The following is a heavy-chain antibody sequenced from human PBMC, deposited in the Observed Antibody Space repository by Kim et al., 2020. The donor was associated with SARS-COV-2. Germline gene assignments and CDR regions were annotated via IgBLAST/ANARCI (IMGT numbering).Heavy chain of an antibody. D-gene: IGHD3-22*01. CDR1: GGSISSGGYY. J-gene: IGHJ3*02. CDR3: ARARITMIVVVDAFDI. V-gene: IGHV4-31*03. Sequence: SETLSLTCTVSGGSISSGGYYWSWIRQHPGKGLEWIGYIYYSGSTYYNPSLKSRVTITVDTSKNQFSLKLSSVTAADTAVYYCARARITMIVVVDAFDIWGQGTMVTDSS. CDR2: IYYSGST.